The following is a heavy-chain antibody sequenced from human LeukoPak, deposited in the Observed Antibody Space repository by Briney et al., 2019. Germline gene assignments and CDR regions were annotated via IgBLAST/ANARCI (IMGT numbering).Heavy chain of an antibody. D-gene: IGHD6-13*01. V-gene: IGHV3-7*01. CDR1: GFIFSSYW. Sequence: GGSLRLSCAASGFIFSSYWMSWVRQAPGKGLEWVANIKQDGSEKYYVDSVKGRFTISRDNAKNSLYLQMNSLRAEDTAVYYCARDLYRQQLVNWFDPWGQGTLVTVSS. J-gene: IGHJ5*02. CDR2: IKQDGSEK. CDR3: ARDLYRQQLVNWFDP.